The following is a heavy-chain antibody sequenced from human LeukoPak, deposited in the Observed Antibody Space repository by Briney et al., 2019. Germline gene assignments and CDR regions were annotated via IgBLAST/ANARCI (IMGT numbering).Heavy chain of an antibody. CDR3: ARAHYDILTGYLFDY. CDR1: GFTFSSYG. D-gene: IGHD3-9*01. J-gene: IGHJ4*02. CDR2: IWYDGSNK. V-gene: IGHV3-33*01. Sequence: GGSLRLSCAASGFTFSSYGMHWVRQAPGKGLEWVAVIWYDGSNKYYADSVKGRFTISRDNSKNTLYLQMNSLRAEDTAVYYCARAHYDILTGYLFDYWGQGTLVTASS.